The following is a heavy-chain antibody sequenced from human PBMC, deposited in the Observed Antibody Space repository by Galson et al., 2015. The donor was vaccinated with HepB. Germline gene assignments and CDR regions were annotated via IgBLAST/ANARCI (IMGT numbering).Heavy chain of an antibody. CDR3: AKSIWSAYGYYFDY. CDR1: GFSFNNYA. CDR2: FSVSGGGT. V-gene: IGHV3-23*01. J-gene: IGHJ4*02. Sequence: SLRLSCAAPGFSFNNYAMSWVRQAPGKGLEWVSTFSVSGGGTYHADSVKGRFTISRDNSKNTLYLQMNSLRAEDTAVYYCAKSIWSAYGYYFDYWGQGTLVSVSS. D-gene: IGHD3-3*01.